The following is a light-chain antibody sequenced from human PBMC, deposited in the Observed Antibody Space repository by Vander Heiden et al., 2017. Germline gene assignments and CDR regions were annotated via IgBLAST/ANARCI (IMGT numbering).Light chain of an antibody. Sequence: NFMLTPPHSVSESPGKTVTISCPRSRGSIASSYVQWYQQRPSSFPTTVIYEDNQGPSGVPDRFSGSSDSSSNSASLTISGLKTEDGADYYCQSYDSSNWVFGGGTKLTVL. V-gene: IGLV6-57*01. CDR1: RGSIASSY. CDR3: QSYDSSNWV. CDR2: EDN. J-gene: IGLJ3*02.